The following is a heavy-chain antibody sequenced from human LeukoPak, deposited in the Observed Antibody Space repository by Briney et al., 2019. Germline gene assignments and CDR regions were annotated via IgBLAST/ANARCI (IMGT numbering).Heavy chain of an antibody. CDR2: ISGSGDRR. Sequence: PGGSLRLSCAASGFTFNNHWMSWVRQAPGKGLEWVSGISGSGDRRNYADSVKGRFTISRDISKNTLYLQMNSLRAEDTAVYYCAKGPKQLLVGSRGYYFDYWGQGTLVTVSS. V-gene: IGHV3-23*01. D-gene: IGHD6-13*01. J-gene: IGHJ4*02. CDR3: AKGPKQLLVGSRGYYFDY. CDR1: GFTFNNHW.